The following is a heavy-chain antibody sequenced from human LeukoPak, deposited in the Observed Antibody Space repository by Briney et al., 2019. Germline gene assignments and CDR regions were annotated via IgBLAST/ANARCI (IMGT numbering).Heavy chain of an antibody. D-gene: IGHD2-8*01. J-gene: IGHJ4*02. Sequence: PGGSLRLSCAASGFTFSDYYMSWIRQAPGKGLEWVSYISRSGSTIYYADSVKGRFTISRDNAKNSLYLQMNSLRAEDTAVYYCARVYCTNGVCSFDYWGQGTLVTVSS. V-gene: IGHV3-11*04. CDR2: ISRSGSTI. CDR1: GFTFSDYY. CDR3: ARVYCTNGVCSFDY.